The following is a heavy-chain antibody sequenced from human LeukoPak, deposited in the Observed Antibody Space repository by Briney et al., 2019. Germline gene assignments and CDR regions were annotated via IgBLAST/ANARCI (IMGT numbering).Heavy chain of an antibody. CDR2: ISGSGGST. V-gene: IGHV3-23*01. Sequence: GGSLKLSCAASGFSLSSYAMSWVRQAPGRGLEWVSAISGSGGSTYYADSVKGRFTISRDNSKKTLYLQMNSLRAEDTAVYYCAKDYCSWHYYLDYWGQGTLVTVSS. D-gene: IGHD6-13*01. CDR3: AKDYCSWHYYLDY. J-gene: IGHJ4*02. CDR1: GFSLSSYA.